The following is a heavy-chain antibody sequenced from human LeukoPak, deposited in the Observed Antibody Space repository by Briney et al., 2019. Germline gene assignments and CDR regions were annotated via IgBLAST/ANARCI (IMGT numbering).Heavy chain of an antibody. CDR3: ARDSSQNRRQLEYNWFDP. CDR2: IYYSGST. Sequence: PSETLSLTCTVSGGSISSSSYYWGWIRQPPGKGLEWIGSIYYSGSTYYNPSLKSRVTISVDTSKNQFSLKLSSVTAADTAVYYCARDSSQNRRQLEYNWFDPWGQGTLVTVSS. J-gene: IGHJ5*02. CDR1: GGSISSSSYY. D-gene: IGHD6-13*01. V-gene: IGHV4-39*07.